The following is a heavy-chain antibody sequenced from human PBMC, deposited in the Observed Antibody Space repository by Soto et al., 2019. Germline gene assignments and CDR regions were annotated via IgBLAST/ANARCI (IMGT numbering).Heavy chain of an antibody. CDR3: ARGATYYYDSSGYYLDAFDI. J-gene: IGHJ3*02. CDR2: IYYSGST. CDR1: GGSISSYY. V-gene: IGHV4-59*01. D-gene: IGHD3-22*01. Sequence: SETLSLTCTVSGGSISSYYWSWIRQPPGNGLEWIGYIYYSGSTNYNPSLKSRVTISVDTSKNQFSLKLSSVTAADTAVYYCARGATYYYDSSGYYLDAFDIWGQGTMVTVSS.